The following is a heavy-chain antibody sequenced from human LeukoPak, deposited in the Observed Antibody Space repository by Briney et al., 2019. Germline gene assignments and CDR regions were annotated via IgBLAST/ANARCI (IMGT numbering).Heavy chain of an antibody. CDR2: ISSSGST. CDR1: GGSIIRYY. J-gene: IGHJ4*02. Sequence: PSETLSLTRTVAGGSIIRYYRSWIRQPPGKGPECLRYISSSGSTNSNPSLKTRVTMSVDTSKNQFSLKLTSVTAAAPAVYYWERGFLEWFFDFWGEGTVVTDSS. CDR3: ERGFLEWFFDF. D-gene: IGHD3-3*01. V-gene: IGHV4-59*01.